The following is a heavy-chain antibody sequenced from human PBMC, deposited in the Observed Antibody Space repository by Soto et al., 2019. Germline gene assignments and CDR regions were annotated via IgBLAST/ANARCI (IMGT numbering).Heavy chain of an antibody. CDR2: IYYSGST. CDR3: ARALGGTKRCFWSGRAVLTDV. CDR1: GGSISSSSYY. Sequence: SETLSLTCTVSGGSISSSSYYWGWIRQPPGKGLEWIGSIYYSGSTYYNPSLKSRVTISVDTSKNQFSLKLSSVTAADTAVYYCARALGGTKRCFWSGRAVLTDVWGKGTTVTFSS. J-gene: IGHJ6*04. D-gene: IGHD3-3*01. V-gene: IGHV4-39*01.